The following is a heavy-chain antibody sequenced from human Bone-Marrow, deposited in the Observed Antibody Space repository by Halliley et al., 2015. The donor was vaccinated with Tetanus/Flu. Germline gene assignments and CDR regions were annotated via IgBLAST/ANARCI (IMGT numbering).Heavy chain of an antibody. CDR2: ISPSGGTA. D-gene: IGHD4-17*01. V-gene: IGHV1-46*01. Sequence: GVISPSGGTASYAQKFQGRVTMTRGTSTSTVYMERSRLRSEDTAVYYCARAYGYGDYQTTFAYWGQGTLVSVSS. CDR3: ARAYGYGDYQTTFAY. J-gene: IGHJ4*02.